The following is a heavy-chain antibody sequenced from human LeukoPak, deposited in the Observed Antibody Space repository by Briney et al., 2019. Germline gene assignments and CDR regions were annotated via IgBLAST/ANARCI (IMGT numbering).Heavy chain of an antibody. CDR2: ISGSGDTT. J-gene: IGHJ4*02. D-gene: IGHD6-19*01. CDR1: GFTFISYT. CDR3: AKDFGSAWSRLFY. Sequence: GGSLRLSCAASGFTFISYTMSWVRQAPGKGLEWVSAISGSGDTTYYADSVKGRFSISRDNSKNTLSLQMHTLRAEDTAVYFCAKDFGSAWSRLFYWGQGTLVTVSS. V-gene: IGHV3-23*01.